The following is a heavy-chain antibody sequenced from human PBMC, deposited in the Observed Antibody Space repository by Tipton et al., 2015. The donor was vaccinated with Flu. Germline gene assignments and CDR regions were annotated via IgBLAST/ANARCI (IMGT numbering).Heavy chain of an antibody. CDR3: ARVRDSRKIDY. J-gene: IGHJ4*02. CDR1: GGSISSGGYY. CDR2: IYYSGSA. D-gene: IGHD3-22*01. Sequence: TLSPTCTVSGGSISSGGYYWGWIRQLPGKGLEWIGYIYYSGSAYYTPSLKSRLTMSVDTSDNQFSLNLNSVTAADTAVYYCARVRDSRKIDYWGQGTLVTVSS. V-gene: IGHV4-31*03.